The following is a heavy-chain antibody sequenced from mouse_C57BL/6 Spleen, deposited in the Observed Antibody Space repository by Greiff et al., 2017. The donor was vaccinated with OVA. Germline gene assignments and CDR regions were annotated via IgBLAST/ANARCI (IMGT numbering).Heavy chain of an antibody. D-gene: IGHD2-2*01. Sequence: QVQLQQPGAELVKPGASVKLSCKASGYTFTSYWMHWVKQRPGQGLEWIGMIHPNSGSINYNEKFKSKATLTVDKSSSTAYMQLSSLTSEDSAVYYCARGGLSYYFDYWGQGTTLTVSS. CDR2: IHPNSGSI. V-gene: IGHV1-64*01. J-gene: IGHJ2*01. CDR3: ARGGLSYYFDY. CDR1: GYTFTSYW.